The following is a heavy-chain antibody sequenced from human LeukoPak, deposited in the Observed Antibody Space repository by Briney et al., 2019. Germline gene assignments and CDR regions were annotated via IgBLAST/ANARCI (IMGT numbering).Heavy chain of an antibody. Sequence: GGSLRLSCAASGFTFSSYAMNWVRQAPGKALEWVSSITSSGTYIFYADSVKGRFTISRDNAKNSLYLQMNSLGPEDTAVYYCARDPYSGNYGNYYYYYMDVWGKGTTVTISS. V-gene: IGHV3-21*01. CDR1: GFTFSSYA. J-gene: IGHJ6*03. CDR2: ITSSGTYI. D-gene: IGHD1-26*01. CDR3: ARDPYSGNYGNYYYYYMDV.